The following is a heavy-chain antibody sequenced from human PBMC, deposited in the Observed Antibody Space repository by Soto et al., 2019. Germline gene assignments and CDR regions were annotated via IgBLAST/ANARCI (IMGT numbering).Heavy chain of an antibody. CDR2: IDASGST. Sequence: PSETLSLTCTVSGGSISSFQWSWIRQTGGKGLEWIGRIDASGSTNYNPSLKSRVIMSVDTSKNQFSLKVTSVTAADTAVYYCARDPIIAMVRGVINWFDPWGQGTLVTVSS. V-gene: IGHV4-4*07. J-gene: IGHJ5*02. CDR1: GGSISSFQ. CDR3: ARDPIIAMVRGVINWFDP. D-gene: IGHD3-10*01.